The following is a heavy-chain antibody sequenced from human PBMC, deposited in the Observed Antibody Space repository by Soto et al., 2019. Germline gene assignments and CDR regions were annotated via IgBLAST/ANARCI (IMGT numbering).Heavy chain of an antibody. CDR3: ASHFDSGGYYYLGLDY. CDR2: IIAIFGTA. V-gene: IGHV1-69*12. Sequence: VLLMQSGAEVKEPGSSVKVSCKASGGTFNSYAISWVRQAPGQGLEWMGGIIAIFGTAEYAQKFQGRVTITAVESTSTAYMELRSLRSEDTAVYYCASHFDSGGYYYLGLDYWGQGTLVTVSS. D-gene: IGHD3-22*01. J-gene: IGHJ4*02. CDR1: GGTFNSYA.